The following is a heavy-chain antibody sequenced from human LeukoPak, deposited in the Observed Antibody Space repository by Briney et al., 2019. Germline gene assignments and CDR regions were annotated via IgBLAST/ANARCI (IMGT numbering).Heavy chain of an antibody. CDR1: IGSISSYY. V-gene: IGHV4-59*01. J-gene: IGHJ4*02. D-gene: IGHD4-11*01. CDR3: ARYSNVLDY. CDR2: IYYSGST. Sequence: PSETLSPTCTVSIGSISSYYWSWIRQPPGKGLEWIGNIYYSGSTSFNPSLKSRVTLSVDTSKNQFSLKLTSVTAADTAVYHCARYSNVLDYWGQGALVTVSS.